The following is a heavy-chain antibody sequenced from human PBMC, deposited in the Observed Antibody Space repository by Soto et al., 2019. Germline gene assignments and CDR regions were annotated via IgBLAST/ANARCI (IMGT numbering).Heavy chain of an antibody. CDR3: TTGSWFGAVDI. D-gene: IGHD3-10*01. Sequence: EVQLVESGGGLVKPGGSLRLSCAASGFTFSNAWMSWVRQAPGQGLEWVGRIKSKTDGGTTDYAAPVKGRFTISRDDSKNTLYLQMNSLKTEDTAGYYCTTGSWFGAVDIWGQGTMVTVSS. J-gene: IGHJ3*02. CDR2: IKSKTDGGTT. V-gene: IGHV3-15*01. CDR1: GFTFSNAW.